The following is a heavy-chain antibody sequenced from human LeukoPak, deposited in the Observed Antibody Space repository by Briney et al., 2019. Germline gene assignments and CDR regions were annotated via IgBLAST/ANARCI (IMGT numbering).Heavy chain of an antibody. CDR2: IYSGGST. Sequence: GGSLRLSCAASGFTVSSYYMSWVRQAPGKGLEWVSVIYSGGSTYYAGSVKGRFTISRHNSKNTLYLQMNSLRAEDTAVYYCARSRPYDYVWGSYRQYYFDYWGQGTLVTVSS. D-gene: IGHD3-16*02. J-gene: IGHJ4*02. V-gene: IGHV3-53*04. CDR3: ARSRPYDYVWGSYRQYYFDY. CDR1: GFTVSSYY.